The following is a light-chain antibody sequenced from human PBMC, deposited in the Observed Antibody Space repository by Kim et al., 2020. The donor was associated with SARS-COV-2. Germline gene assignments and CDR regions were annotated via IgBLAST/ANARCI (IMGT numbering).Light chain of an antibody. CDR3: QQRSSWPLYT. CDR2: EAS. J-gene: IGKJ2*01. CDR1: QSVSSY. Sequence: DIVLTQSPATLSLSPGERATLSCRASQSVSSYLAWYQQKPGQAPRLLIYEASNRAAGIPARFSGSGSGTDFTLTISSLEPEDFAVYYCQQRSSWPLYTFGQGTKLEI. V-gene: IGKV3-11*01.